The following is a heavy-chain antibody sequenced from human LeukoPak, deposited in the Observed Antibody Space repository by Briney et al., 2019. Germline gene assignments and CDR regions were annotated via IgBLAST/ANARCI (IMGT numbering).Heavy chain of an antibody. J-gene: IGHJ5*02. Sequence: SETLSLTCTVSGGSISSSSYYWGWIRQPPGKGLEWIGSIYYSGSTYYNPSLKSRVTISVDTSKNQFSLKLSSVTAADTAVYYCARQARWFDPWGQGTLVTVSS. V-gene: IGHV4-39*01. CDR2: IYYSGST. CDR1: GGSISSSSYY. CDR3: ARQARWFDP.